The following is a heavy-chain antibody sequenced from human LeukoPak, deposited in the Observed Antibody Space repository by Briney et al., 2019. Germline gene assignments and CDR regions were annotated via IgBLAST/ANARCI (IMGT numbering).Heavy chain of an antibody. CDR3: AKGRAAAAGNYYYYGMDV. CDR2: ISGSGDTT. V-gene: IGHV3-23*01. J-gene: IGHJ6*02. Sequence: GGSLRLSCAASGFTFSSYAMTWVRQAPGKGLEWVSVISGSGDTTYYADSLKGRFTISRDNSKNTLYLQMNSLRAEDTAVYYCAKGRAAAAGNYYYYGMDVWGQGTTVTVSS. D-gene: IGHD6-13*01. CDR1: GFTFSSYA.